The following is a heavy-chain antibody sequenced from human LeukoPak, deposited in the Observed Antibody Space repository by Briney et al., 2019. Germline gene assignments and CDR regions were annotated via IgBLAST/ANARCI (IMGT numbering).Heavy chain of an antibody. Sequence: GESLKISCKVSGYMFNSYWINWVRQMPGKGLEWVGRIDPSNSYTNYGPSFQGHVTISADKSSSTAYLQWSRLKASDTGIYYCATQSSAAGRGDWGQGTLVTVSS. CDR2: IDPSNSYT. V-gene: IGHV5-10-1*01. CDR1: GYMFNSYW. CDR3: ATQSSAAGRGD. J-gene: IGHJ4*02. D-gene: IGHD6-25*01.